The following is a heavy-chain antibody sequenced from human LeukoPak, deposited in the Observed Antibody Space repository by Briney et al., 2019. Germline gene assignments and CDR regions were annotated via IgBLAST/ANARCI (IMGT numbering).Heavy chain of an antibody. CDR2: ISAYNGNT. Sequence: GSSVKVSCKASGYTFTSYGINWVRQAPGRGLEWMGWISAYNGNTNYAQKFQGRVTMTTDTPTSTAYMELRSLRSDDTAVYYCARESPRMIFGVAFDYYYMDVWGKGTTVTVSS. D-gene: IGHD3/OR15-3a*01. CDR1: GYTFTSYG. CDR3: ARESPRMIFGVAFDYYYMDV. J-gene: IGHJ6*03. V-gene: IGHV1-18*01.